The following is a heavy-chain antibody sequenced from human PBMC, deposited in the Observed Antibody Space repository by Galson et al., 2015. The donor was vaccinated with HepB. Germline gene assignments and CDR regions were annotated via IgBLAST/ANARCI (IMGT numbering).Heavy chain of an antibody. CDR1: GGSISTFY. J-gene: IGHJ4*02. CDR2: VYYSGST. CDR3: ARENYDSSGSFDY. D-gene: IGHD6-19*01. Sequence: ETLSLTCTVSGGSISTFYWSWIRQPPGKGLEWIGHVYYSGSTNYNPSLRSRVTMSVDRSKNQFSLKLSSVTAADTAMYYCARENYDSSGSFDYWGQGTLVTVSS. V-gene: IGHV4-59*01.